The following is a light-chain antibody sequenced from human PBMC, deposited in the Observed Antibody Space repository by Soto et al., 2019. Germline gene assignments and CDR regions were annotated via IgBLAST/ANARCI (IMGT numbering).Light chain of an antibody. CDR1: QSISTY. Sequence: DIKMTQSPSTLSASVGYRVTITCRASQSISTYLAWYQQKPGKAPKLLIYKASSLESGVPSRFSGSGSGTEFTLTISSLQPEDFATYYCQQYYDYPWTFGQGTKVDIK. V-gene: IGKV1-5*03. CDR3: QQYYDYPWT. J-gene: IGKJ1*01. CDR2: KAS.